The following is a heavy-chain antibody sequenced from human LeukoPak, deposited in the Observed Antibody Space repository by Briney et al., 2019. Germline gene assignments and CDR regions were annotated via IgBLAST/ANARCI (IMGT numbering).Heavy chain of an antibody. CDR3: VRGYSFGPYGMDV. J-gene: IGHJ6*02. CDR2: ISESGGST. V-gene: IGHV3-64D*09. Sequence: GGSLRLSCSASGFPFSSYAMHWVRQAPGKGLEYVSAISESGGSTYYADSVKGRFTIYRDNYKNTLYLQMSSLRAEDTVVYFCVRGYSFGPYGMDVGGQGTTVTVSS. CDR1: GFPFSSYA. D-gene: IGHD2-15*01.